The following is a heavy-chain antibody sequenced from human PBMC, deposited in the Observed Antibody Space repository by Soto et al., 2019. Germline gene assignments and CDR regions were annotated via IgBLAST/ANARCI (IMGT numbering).Heavy chain of an antibody. Sequence: GGSLRLSCAASGFNLSHPWMTWVRQAAGKGLEWVGRIKSETDGGTADYAAPVKGRITISRDDSKNTVYLQMNSLKTEDTAVYYCTTGIYYDLLTGYHDVAYWGQGTLVTVSS. CDR3: TTGIYYDLLTGYHDVAY. CDR1: GFNLSHPW. D-gene: IGHD3-9*01. V-gene: IGHV3-15*01. J-gene: IGHJ4*02. CDR2: IKSETDGGTA.